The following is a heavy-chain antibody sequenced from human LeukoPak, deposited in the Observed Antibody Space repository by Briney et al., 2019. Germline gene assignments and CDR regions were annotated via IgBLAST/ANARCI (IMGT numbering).Heavy chain of an antibody. CDR2: IYPGDSDT. CDR3: ARLQGCSSTSCPFDY. D-gene: IGHD2-2*01. J-gene: IGHJ4*02. Sequence: GESLKISCKGSEYSFTSYWIGWVRQMPGKGLEWMGIIYPGDSDTRYSPPFQGQVTISADKSISTAYLQWSSLKASDTAMYYCARLQGCSSTSCPFDYWGQGTLVTVSS. V-gene: IGHV5-51*01. CDR1: EYSFTSYW.